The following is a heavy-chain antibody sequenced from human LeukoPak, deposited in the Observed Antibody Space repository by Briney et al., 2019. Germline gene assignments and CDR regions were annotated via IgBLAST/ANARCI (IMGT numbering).Heavy chain of an antibody. Sequence: MSSETLSLTYTVSGGSISSGSYYWSWIRQPAGKGLEWIGRIHSSGSTNYNPSLKSRVTISVDTSKNQFSLNLSSVTAADTAVYSCARDGGTGYFDYWGQGTLVTVSS. CDR2: IHSSGST. CDR1: GGSISSGSYY. CDR3: ARDGGTGYFDY. V-gene: IGHV4-61*02. D-gene: IGHD3-16*01. J-gene: IGHJ4*02.